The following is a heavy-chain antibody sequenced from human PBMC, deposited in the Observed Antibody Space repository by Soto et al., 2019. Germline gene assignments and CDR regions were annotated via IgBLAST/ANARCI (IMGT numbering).Heavy chain of an antibody. V-gene: IGHV4-34*01. CDR3: ASDRQIGARGRSKYFQH. Sequence: SETLSLTCAVYGGSFSGYYWSWIRQPPGKGLEWIGEINHSGSTNYNPSLKSRVTISVDTSKNQFSLKLSSVTAADTAVYYCASDRQIGARGRSKYFQHWGQGTLVTVSS. CDR1: GGSFSGYY. CDR2: INHSGST. D-gene: IGHD1-26*01. J-gene: IGHJ1*01.